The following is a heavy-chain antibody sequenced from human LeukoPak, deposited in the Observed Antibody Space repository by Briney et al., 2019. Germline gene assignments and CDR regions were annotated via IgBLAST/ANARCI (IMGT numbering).Heavy chain of an antibody. D-gene: IGHD3-9*01. CDR3: ARVILKQKTAYEILTGYRTDYYYYYYMDV. CDR2: INHSGST. Sequence: SWIRQPPGKGLEWIGEINHSGSTNYNPSLKSRVTISVDTSKNQFSLKLSSVPAADTAVYYCARVILKQKTAYEILTGYRTDYYYYYYMDVWGKGTTVTVSS. J-gene: IGHJ6*03. V-gene: IGHV4-34*01.